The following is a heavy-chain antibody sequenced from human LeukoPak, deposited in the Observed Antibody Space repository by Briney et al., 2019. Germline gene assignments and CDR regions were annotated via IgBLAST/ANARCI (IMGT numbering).Heavy chain of an antibody. V-gene: IGHV3-30-3*01. CDR2: ISFDGTNR. D-gene: IGHD4-17*01. CDR1: GFTFTSHA. Sequence: GGSLRLSCAASGFTFTSHALYWVRQAPGKGLEWVAVISFDGTNRQYADSMKGRFTISRDNSKNTLYLQMNSLRAEDTAVYYCAKNTVTLGGFCGYWGQGTLVTVSS. J-gene: IGHJ4*02. CDR3: AKNTVTLGGFCGY.